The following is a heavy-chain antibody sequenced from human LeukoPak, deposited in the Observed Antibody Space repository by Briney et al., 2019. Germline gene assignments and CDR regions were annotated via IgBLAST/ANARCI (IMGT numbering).Heavy chain of an antibody. D-gene: IGHD2-15*01. V-gene: IGHV4-34*01. CDR3: ARDGGYCGDGGCYTDY. Sequence: SETLSLTCAVYGGSFSDYYWAWVRQSPGKGLEWIGQVSHTGSTNNNPSLKSRVRVSADTSKNQFSLRLSSVTAADTAVYYCARDGGYCGDGGCYTDYWSQGTLVTVSS. CDR1: GGSFSDYY. J-gene: IGHJ4*02. CDR2: VSHTGST.